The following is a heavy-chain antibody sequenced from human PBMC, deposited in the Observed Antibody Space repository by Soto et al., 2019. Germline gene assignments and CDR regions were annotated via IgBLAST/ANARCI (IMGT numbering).Heavy chain of an antibody. V-gene: IGHV1-69*13. D-gene: IGHD6-6*01. CDR1: GGTFSSYA. CDR3: ARVGRSIAARPFAFDI. CDR2: IIPIFGTA. Sequence: ASVKVSCKASGGTFSSYAISWVRQAPGQGLEWMGGIIPIFGTANYAQKFQGRVTITADESTSTAYMELSSLRSEDTAVYYCARVGRSIAARPFAFDIWRQGTMVTVSS. J-gene: IGHJ3*02.